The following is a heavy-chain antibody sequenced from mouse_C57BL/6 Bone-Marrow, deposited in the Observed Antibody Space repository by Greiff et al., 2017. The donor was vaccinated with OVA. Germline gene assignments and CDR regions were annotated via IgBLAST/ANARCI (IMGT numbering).Heavy chain of an antibody. CDR1: GYAFTNYL. Sequence: QVQLKESGAELVRPGTSVKVSCKASGYAFTNYLIEWVKQRPGQGLEWIGVINPGSGGTNYNEKIKGKATLTADKSSSTAYMQLSSLTSEDSAVYFCARRGYGSSYLYYFDYWGQGTTLTVSS. D-gene: IGHD1-1*01. J-gene: IGHJ2*01. V-gene: IGHV1-54*01. CDR3: ARRGYGSSYLYYFDY. CDR2: INPGSGGT.